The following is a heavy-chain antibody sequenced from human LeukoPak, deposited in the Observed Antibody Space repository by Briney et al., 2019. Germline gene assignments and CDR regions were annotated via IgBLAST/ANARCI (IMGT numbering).Heavy chain of an antibody. CDR2: VYYSGST. J-gene: IGHJ5*01. CDR1: GGSISRNY. CDR3: ARIAFLPKESNSWYRWFDS. V-gene: IGHV4-59*01. D-gene: IGHD6-13*01. Sequence: PSETLSLTCFVSGGSISRNYWSWIRQSPGKGLEWIGNVYYSGSTNYNPSLNSRVTISMDTSKNQFSLKLRSVTVVDTAIYYCARIAFLPKESNSWYRWFDSWGQGTLVTVSS.